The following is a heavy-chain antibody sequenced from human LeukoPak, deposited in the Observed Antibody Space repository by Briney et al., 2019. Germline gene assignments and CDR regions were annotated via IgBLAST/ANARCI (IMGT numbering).Heavy chain of an antibody. V-gene: IGHV4-59*01. D-gene: IGHD6-19*01. CDR2: IHYSGST. CDR3: TRGGGWLTDY. Sequence: SETLSLTCTLSGGSISGYYWSWIRQPPGKGLEWIGNIHYSGSTTYSPSLRSRVTISVDTSKDHFSLKLSSVTAADTAVYFCTRGGGWLTDYWGQGTLITVSS. CDR1: GGSISGYY. J-gene: IGHJ4*02.